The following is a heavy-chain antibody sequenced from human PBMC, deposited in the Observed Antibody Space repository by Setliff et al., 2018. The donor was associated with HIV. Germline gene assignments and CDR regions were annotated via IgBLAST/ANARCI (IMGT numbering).Heavy chain of an antibody. J-gene: IGHJ5*02. CDR1: GYTFSNYD. D-gene: IGHD3-3*01. Sequence: ASVKVSCKASGYTFSNYDINWVRQATGQGLEWMGWMNPNSGNTGYAQKFQGRVTMTRNTSISTAYMQLSSLRSEDTAVYFCARDIPHDYTFWSGSTRFDPWGQGTLVTVSS. CDR2: MNPNSGNT. CDR3: ARDIPHDYTFWSGSTRFDP. V-gene: IGHV1-8*02.